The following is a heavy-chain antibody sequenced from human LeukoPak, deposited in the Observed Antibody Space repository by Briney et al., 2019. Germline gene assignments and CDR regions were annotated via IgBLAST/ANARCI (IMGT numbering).Heavy chain of an antibody. Sequence: SETLSLTCTVSGGSISSSSYYWGWIRQPPGKGLEWIGSIYYSGSTYYNPSLKSRVTISVDTSKNQFSLKLSSVTAADTAVYYCARHSFIWFGDPNFDHWGQGTLVTVSS. D-gene: IGHD3-10*01. CDR3: ARHSFIWFGDPNFDH. CDR1: GGSISSSSYY. CDR2: IYYSGST. J-gene: IGHJ4*02. V-gene: IGHV4-39*01.